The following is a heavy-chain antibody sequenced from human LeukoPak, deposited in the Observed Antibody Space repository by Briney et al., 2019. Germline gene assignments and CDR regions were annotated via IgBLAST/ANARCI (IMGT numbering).Heavy chain of an antibody. Sequence: XYXWXWIXXXXGXGLXSIGYIYYSGSTYYNPSLKSRVTISVDTSKNQFSLKLSSVTAADTAVYYCARASAAGTHLDYWGQGTLVTVSS. J-gene: IGHJ4*02. CDR1: XYX. D-gene: IGHD6-13*01. CDR3: ARASAAGTHLDY. V-gene: IGHV4-31*02. CDR2: IYYSGST.